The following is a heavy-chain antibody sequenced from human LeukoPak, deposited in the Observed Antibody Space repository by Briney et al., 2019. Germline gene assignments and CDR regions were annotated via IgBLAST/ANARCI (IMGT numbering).Heavy chain of an antibody. CDR2: IYYSGST. J-gene: IGHJ6*03. V-gene: IGHV4-59*12. Sequence: PSETLSLTCTVSGGSISSYYWSWIRQPPGKGLEWIGYIYYSGSTNYNPSLKSRVTISVDTSKNQFSLKLSSVTAADTAVYYCAREQQWLSNYMDVWGKGTTVTVSS. CDR1: GGSISSYY. CDR3: AREQQWLSNYMDV. D-gene: IGHD6-19*01.